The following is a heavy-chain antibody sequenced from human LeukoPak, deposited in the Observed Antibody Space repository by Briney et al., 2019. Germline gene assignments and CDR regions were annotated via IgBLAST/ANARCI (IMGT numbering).Heavy chain of an antibody. Sequence: GGTMRLSCAASGFTFSSYGMSWVRQAPGKGLEWVSAISGSGGSTYYADSVKGRFTISRDNAENSLYLQMNSLRAEDTAVYYCARDLEEYCSGGSCSLFDYWGQGTLVTVSS. CDR2: ISGSGGST. D-gene: IGHD2-15*01. CDR3: ARDLEEYCSGGSCSLFDY. J-gene: IGHJ4*02. V-gene: IGHV3-23*01. CDR1: GFTFSSYG.